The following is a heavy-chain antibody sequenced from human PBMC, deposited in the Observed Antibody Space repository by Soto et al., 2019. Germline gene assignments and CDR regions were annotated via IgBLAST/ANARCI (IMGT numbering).Heavy chain of an antibody. D-gene: IGHD2-21*02. CDR1: GGSFSGYS. J-gene: IGHJ4*02. CDR3: ARTDYGGNSPFDY. Sequence: QVQLQQWGAGLLKPSETLSLTCAVYGGSFSGYSWSWIRQPPGKGLEWIGEISHSGSTNYNPSLKSRVTISVDTSKNQFSLQLSSVTAADTAVYYWARTDYGGNSPFDYWGPGTLVTVSS. V-gene: IGHV4-34*01. CDR2: ISHSGST.